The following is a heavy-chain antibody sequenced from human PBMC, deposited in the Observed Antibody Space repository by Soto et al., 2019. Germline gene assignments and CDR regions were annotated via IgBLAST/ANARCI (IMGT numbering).Heavy chain of an antibody. CDR3: ARGSTIAARHFDY. CDR1: GGTFSSYT. D-gene: IGHD6-6*01. Sequence: SVKVSCKASGGTFSSYTISWVRQAPGQGLEWMGRIIPILGIANYAQKFQGRVTITADKSTSTAYMELSSLRSEDTAVYYCARGSTIAARHFDYWGQGTLVTVSS. CDR2: IIPILGIA. V-gene: IGHV1-69*02. J-gene: IGHJ4*02.